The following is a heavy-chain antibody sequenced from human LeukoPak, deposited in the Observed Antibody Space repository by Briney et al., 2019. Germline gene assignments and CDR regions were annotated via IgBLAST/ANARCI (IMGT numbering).Heavy chain of an antibody. CDR2: IDPNSGGT. J-gene: IGHJ4*02. D-gene: IGHD6-13*01. Sequence: ASVKVSCKASGYTFTDFYMYWVRQAPGQGLEWMGWIDPNSGGTGYAEKFQGRVTMTRDTSISTAYMELSSLRSDDTAVYYCARVGSSSWQLFDYWGQGTLVTVLS. CDR1: GYTFTDFY. CDR3: ARVGSSSWQLFDY. V-gene: IGHV1-2*02.